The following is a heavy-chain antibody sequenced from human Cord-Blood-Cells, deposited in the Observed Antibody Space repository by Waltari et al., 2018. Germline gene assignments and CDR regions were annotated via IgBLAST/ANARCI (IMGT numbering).Heavy chain of an antibody. V-gene: IGHV4-4*02. Sequence: QVQLQESGPGLVKPSGTLSLTCAVSGGSISSSNWWSWVRQPPGEGLEWIGEIYHSGSTHYNPSLKSRVTISVDKSKNQFSLKLSSVTAADTAVYYCARFTDCSSTSCYAIFDYWGQGTLVTVSS. CDR1: GGSISSSNW. J-gene: IGHJ4*02. CDR2: IYHSGST. CDR3: ARFTDCSSTSCYAIFDY. D-gene: IGHD2-2*01.